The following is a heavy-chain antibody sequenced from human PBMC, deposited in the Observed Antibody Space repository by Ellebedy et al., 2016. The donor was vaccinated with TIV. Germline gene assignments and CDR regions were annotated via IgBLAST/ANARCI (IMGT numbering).Heavy chain of an antibody. Sequence: ASVKVSCKASGYPMTGRYLHWVRQAPGQGLEWMGWISLDSGATNCAQRFQGRVTMTTASSITTAYMELSRLTSDDMAVYYCATLPPRAFYFDHWGQGTLVTVSS. CDR1: GYPMTGRY. CDR2: ISLDSGAT. D-gene: IGHD3-10*01. CDR3: ATLPPRAFYFDH. J-gene: IGHJ4*02. V-gene: IGHV1-2*02.